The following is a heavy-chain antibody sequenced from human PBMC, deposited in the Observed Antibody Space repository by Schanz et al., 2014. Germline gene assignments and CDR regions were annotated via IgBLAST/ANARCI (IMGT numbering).Heavy chain of an antibody. CDR3: ARAGYCTSVSCSLFVSDY. CDR1: GFTLSNYA. CDR2: IPWNGAAI. J-gene: IGHJ4*02. V-gene: IGHV3-48*04. D-gene: IGHD2-2*03. Sequence: EVQLLESGGGLVQPGGSLRLSCAASGFTLSNYAMSWVRQAPGKGLEWVSNIPWNGAAIGYAGSVRGRFTISRDSAENSLYLQMNSLRAEDTAVYYCARAGYCTSVSCSLFVSDYWGQGTLVTVSS.